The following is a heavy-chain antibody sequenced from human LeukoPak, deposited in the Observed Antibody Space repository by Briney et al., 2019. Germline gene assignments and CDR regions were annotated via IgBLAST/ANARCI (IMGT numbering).Heavy chain of an antibody. D-gene: IGHD6-13*01. V-gene: IGHV3-64*01. Sequence: GGSLRLSCAASGFTFSSHWMSWVRQAPGKGLEYVSAISSNGGSTYYANSVKGRFTISRDNSKNTLYLQMGSLRAEDMAVYYCARGGGSSSWYDPIRYWGQGTLVTVSS. CDR1: GFTFSSHW. J-gene: IGHJ4*02. CDR2: ISSNGGST. CDR3: ARGGGSSSWYDPIRY.